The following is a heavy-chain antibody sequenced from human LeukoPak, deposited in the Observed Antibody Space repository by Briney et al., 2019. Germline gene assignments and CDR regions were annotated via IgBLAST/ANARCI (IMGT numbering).Heavy chain of an antibody. V-gene: IGHV4-34*01. D-gene: IGHD4-17*01. Sequence: SETLSLTCAVYGGSFSGYYWNWIRQPPGKGLEWIGEINHSGSTNYNPSLKSRVTISVDTSKNQFSLKLNSVTAADTAVYYCARVYGASWYFDLWGRGTLVTVSS. J-gene: IGHJ2*01. CDR2: INHSGST. CDR1: GGSFSGYY. CDR3: ARVYGASWYFDL.